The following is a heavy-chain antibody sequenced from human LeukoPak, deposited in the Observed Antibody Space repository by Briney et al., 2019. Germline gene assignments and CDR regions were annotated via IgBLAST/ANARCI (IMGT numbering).Heavy chain of an antibody. Sequence: GGSLRLSLAASGFPFSTHGMPRVRQAPGKGLEWVAFVRYDGSNKYYADSVKGRFTISRDNSKNTLYLQMNSLRAEDTAVYYCAKGGTYSNSVDYWGQGTLVTVSS. CDR3: AKGGTYSNSVDY. V-gene: IGHV3-30*02. CDR1: GFPFSTHG. D-gene: IGHD6-6*01. CDR2: VRYDGSNK. J-gene: IGHJ4*02.